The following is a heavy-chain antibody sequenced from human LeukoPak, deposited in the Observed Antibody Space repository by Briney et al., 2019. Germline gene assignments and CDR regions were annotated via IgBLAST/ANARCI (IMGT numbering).Heavy chain of an antibody. CDR1: GFTVSSNY. D-gene: IGHD2-15*01. CDR3: AKAYCSGGSCDNYFDY. CDR2: ISYDGSNK. V-gene: IGHV3-30*18. Sequence: PGGSLRLSCAASGFTVSSNYMSWVRQAPGKGLEWVAVISYDGSNKYYADSVKGRFTISRDNSKNTLYLQMNSLRAEDTAVYYCAKAYCSGGSCDNYFDYWGQGTLVTVSS. J-gene: IGHJ4*02.